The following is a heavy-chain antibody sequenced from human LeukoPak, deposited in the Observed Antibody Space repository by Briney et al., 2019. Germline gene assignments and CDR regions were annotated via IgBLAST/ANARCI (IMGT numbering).Heavy chain of an antibody. Sequence: GTSVKVSCKASGYTFTSYDINWVRQATGQGLEWMGGIIPIFGTANYAQKFQGRVAITTDESTSTAYMELSSLRSEDTAVYYCATKGGLANLNSTPDLMLFDIWGQGTMVTVSS. CDR2: IIPIFGTA. CDR1: GYTFTSYD. D-gene: IGHD4/OR15-4a*01. CDR3: ATKGGLANLNSTPDLMLFDI. J-gene: IGHJ3*02. V-gene: IGHV1-69*05.